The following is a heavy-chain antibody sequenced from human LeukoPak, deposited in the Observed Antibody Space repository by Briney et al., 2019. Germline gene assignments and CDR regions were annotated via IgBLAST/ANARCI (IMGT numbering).Heavy chain of an antibody. J-gene: IGHJ4*02. Sequence: GASLRLSCTASGFTFTSYAMHWVRQAPGLGPEWVAVISYDGSKKYYADSAKGRFSISRDNSMNTLYVEMNSVRAEDTAVYYCARGPSPVAAAAYFFDHWGQGTLVAVSS. CDR1: GFTFTSYA. V-gene: IGHV3-30*04. D-gene: IGHD6-13*01. CDR3: ARGPSPVAAAAYFFDH. CDR2: ISYDGSKK.